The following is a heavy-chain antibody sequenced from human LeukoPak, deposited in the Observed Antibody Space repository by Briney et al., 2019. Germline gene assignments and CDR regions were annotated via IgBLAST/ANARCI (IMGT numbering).Heavy chain of an antibody. CDR2: ISYDGSNK. Sequence: GRSLRLSCAASGFTFSSYAMHWVRQAPGKGLEWVAVISYDGSNKYYADSVKGRFTISRDNSKNTLYLQMNSLRAEGTAVYYCASRDDFWSGYSFDYWGQGTLVTVSS. V-gene: IGHV3-30-3*01. D-gene: IGHD3-3*01. CDR1: GFTFSSYA. CDR3: ASRDDFWSGYSFDY. J-gene: IGHJ4*02.